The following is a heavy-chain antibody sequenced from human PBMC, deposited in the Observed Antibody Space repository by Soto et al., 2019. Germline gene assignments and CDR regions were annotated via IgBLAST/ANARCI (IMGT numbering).Heavy chain of an antibody. D-gene: IGHD2-15*01. Sequence: QVQLVQSGAEVKKPGASVKVSCKASGYTFTSYGISWVRQAPGQGLEWMGWISTYNGNTNYAQKLQGRVTMTTDTSPSTDEREVRGLRSDETPVYYCGRAMGSGEGEGVGFWGQGTLVTVSS. CDR1: GYTFTSYG. CDR2: ISTYNGNT. CDR3: GRAMGSGEGEGVGF. J-gene: IGHJ4*02. V-gene: IGHV1-18*01.